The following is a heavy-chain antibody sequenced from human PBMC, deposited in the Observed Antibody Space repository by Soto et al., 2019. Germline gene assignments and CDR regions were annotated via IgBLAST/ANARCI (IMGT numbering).Heavy chain of an antibody. CDR1: GDTFTSYY. V-gene: IGHV1-46*01. CDR2: INPSGGST. CDR3: ARDARTKPLGYYDFWSGYYTGMDV. D-gene: IGHD3-3*01. Sequence: ASVEVSCKASGDTFTSYYMNWVRQAPGQGLEWMGIINPSGGSTSYAQKFQVRVTMARDTPTSTVYMELSSLRSEDTAVYYCARDARTKPLGYYDFWSGYYTGMDVWG. J-gene: IGHJ6*02.